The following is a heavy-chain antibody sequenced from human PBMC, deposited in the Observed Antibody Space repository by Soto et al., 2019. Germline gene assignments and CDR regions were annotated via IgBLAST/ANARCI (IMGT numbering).Heavy chain of an antibody. J-gene: IGHJ4*02. D-gene: IGHD3-16*02. Sequence: PSETLSLTCAVYGGSFSGYYWSWIRQPPGKGLEWIGEINHSGSTNYSPSLKSRVTISVDTSKNQFSLKLSSVTAADTAVYYCARGSLMITFGGVIVIPAPYFDYWGQGTLVTVSS. CDR1: GGSFSGYY. CDR3: ARGSLMITFGGVIVIPAPYFDY. V-gene: IGHV4-34*01. CDR2: INHSGST.